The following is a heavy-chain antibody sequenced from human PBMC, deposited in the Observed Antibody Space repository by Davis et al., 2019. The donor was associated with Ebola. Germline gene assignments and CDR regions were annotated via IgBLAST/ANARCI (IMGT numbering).Heavy chain of an antibody. J-gene: IGHJ4*02. CDR1: GGSISSYY. D-gene: IGHD5-24*01. CDR2: IYYSGST. V-gene: IGHV4-59*01. Sequence: MPSETLSLTCTVSGGSISSYYWSWIRQPPGKGLEWIGYIYYSGSTNYNPSLKSRVTISVDTSKNQFSLKLSSVTAADTAVYYCARGRIGRWLQFELPPDYWGQGTLVTVSS. CDR3: ARGRIGRWLQFELPPDY.